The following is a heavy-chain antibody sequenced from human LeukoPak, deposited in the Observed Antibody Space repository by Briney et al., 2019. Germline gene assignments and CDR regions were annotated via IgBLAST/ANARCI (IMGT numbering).Heavy chain of an antibody. J-gene: IGHJ4*02. V-gene: IGHV4-39*07. CDR1: GGSISSSSYY. CDR2: IYYSGST. CDR3: ARGGEDDIGSRTYY. Sequence: SETLSLTCTVSGGSISSSSYYWGWIRQPPGKGLEWIGSIYYSGSTYYNPSLKSRVTISVDTSKNQFSLKLSSVTAADTAVYYCARGGEDDIGSRTYYWGQGTLVTVSS. D-gene: IGHD3-16*01.